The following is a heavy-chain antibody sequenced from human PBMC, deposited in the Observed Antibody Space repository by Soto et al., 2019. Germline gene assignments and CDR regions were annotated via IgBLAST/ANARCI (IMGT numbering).Heavy chain of an antibody. CDR2: ISYDGSNK. D-gene: IGHD6-19*01. J-gene: IGHJ4*02. CDR3: ARVVAVAGPFDY. Sequence: QVQLVESGGGVVQPGRSLRLSCAASGFTFSSYAMHWVRQAPGKGLEWVAVISYDGSNKYYADSVKGRFTISRDNSKNTLYLQMNSPRAEDTAVYYCARVVAVAGPFDYWGQGTLVTVSS. CDR1: GFTFSSYA. V-gene: IGHV3-30-3*01.